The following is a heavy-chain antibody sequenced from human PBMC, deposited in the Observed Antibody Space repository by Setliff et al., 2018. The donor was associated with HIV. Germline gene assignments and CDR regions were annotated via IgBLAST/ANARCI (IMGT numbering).Heavy chain of an antibody. CDR2: INTETGTP. CDR3: ARYGSDWFFDL. V-gene: IGHV7-4-1*01. Sequence: ASVKVSCKASGYTFTTFGLSWVRQALGQGLEWMGWINTETGTPMYAQGFTGRFVFSLDTSISTAYLQIDSLNAEDTAVYYCARYGSDWFFDLWGRGTLVTVSS. D-gene: IGHD4-17*01. CDR1: GYTFTTFG. J-gene: IGHJ2*01.